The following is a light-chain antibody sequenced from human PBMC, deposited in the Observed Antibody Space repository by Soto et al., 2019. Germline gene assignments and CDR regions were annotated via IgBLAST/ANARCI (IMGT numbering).Light chain of an antibody. Sequence: QSVLTQPPSASGTPGQGVTISCSGSSSNIGTYYVYWYQQLPGAAPKLLINSNDQRPPGVPDRFSGSKSGTSASLAIRGLRSEDEADYYCAVWDDSLSGVVLGGGTKLTVL. J-gene: IGLJ2*01. CDR2: SND. CDR1: SSNIGTYY. V-gene: IGLV1-47*02. CDR3: AVWDDSLSGVV.